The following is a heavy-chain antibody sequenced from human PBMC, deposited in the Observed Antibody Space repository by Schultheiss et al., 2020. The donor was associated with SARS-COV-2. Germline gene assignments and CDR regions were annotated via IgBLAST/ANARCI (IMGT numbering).Heavy chain of an antibody. Sequence: GGSLRLSCAASGFTFSYNWMSWVRQAPAKGLEWVSVIYSGGSTYYADSVKGRFTISRDNSKNTLYLQMNSLRAEDTAVYYCAKSPSHAFDIWGQGTMVTVSS. CDR1: GFTFSYNW. CDR2: IYSGGST. J-gene: IGHJ3*02. CDR3: AKSPSHAFDI. V-gene: IGHV3-53*01.